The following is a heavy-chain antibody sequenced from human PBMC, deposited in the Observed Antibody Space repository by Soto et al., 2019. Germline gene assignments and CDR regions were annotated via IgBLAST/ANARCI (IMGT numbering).Heavy chain of an antibody. Sequence: AASVKVSCKASGGTFSSYAISWVRQAPGQGLEWMGGIIPIFGTANYAQKFQGRVTITADESTSTAYMELSSLRSEDTAVYYCARDRSVVVVAAPTYYYYGMDVWGQGTTVTVSS. V-gene: IGHV1-69*13. D-gene: IGHD2-15*01. CDR1: GGTFSSYA. J-gene: IGHJ6*02. CDR2: IIPIFGTA. CDR3: ARDRSVVVVAAPTYYYYGMDV.